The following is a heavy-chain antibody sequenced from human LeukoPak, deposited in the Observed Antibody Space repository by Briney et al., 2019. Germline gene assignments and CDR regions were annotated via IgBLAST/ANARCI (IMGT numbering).Heavy chain of an antibody. V-gene: IGHV3-21*01. CDR2: ISSSSSYI. CDR1: GFTFSSYN. Sequence: GGSLRLSCAASGFTFSSYNMNWVRQAPGKGLEWVSSISSSSSYIYYADSVEGRFTISRDNAKNSLYLQMNSLRAEDTAVYYCARDRLYYYDSSVYRWFDPWGQGTLVTVSS. CDR3: ARDRLYYYDSSVYRWFDP. J-gene: IGHJ5*02. D-gene: IGHD3-22*01.